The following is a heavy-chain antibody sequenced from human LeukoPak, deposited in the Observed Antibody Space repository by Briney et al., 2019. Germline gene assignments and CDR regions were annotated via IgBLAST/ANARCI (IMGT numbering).Heavy chain of an antibody. CDR3: ARVFDAFDI. J-gene: IGHJ3*02. Sequence: SETLSLTCTVSGGSISSYYWSWIQQPPGKGLQWIGYIYYSGSTNYSPSLKSRVTISVDTPKNQVSLKLSSVTAADTAVYYCARVFDAFDIWGQGTMVTVSS. CDR2: IYYSGST. CDR1: GGSISSYY. V-gene: IGHV4-59*01.